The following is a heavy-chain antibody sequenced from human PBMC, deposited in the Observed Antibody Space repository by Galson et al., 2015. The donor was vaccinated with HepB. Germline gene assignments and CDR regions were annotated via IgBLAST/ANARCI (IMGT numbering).Heavy chain of an antibody. J-gene: IGHJ6*02. CDR2: IKEDGSEK. Sequence: SLRLSCAASEFILSMYWMNWVRQAPGKGLEWVANIKEDGSEKNYVDSVKGQFTISRENAKNSLYLQMNSLRAEDTAIYYCARVKRGEWYSFYYYGMDVWGQGTTVTVSS. CDR1: EFILSMYW. V-gene: IGHV3-7*05. CDR3: ARVKRGEWYSFYYYGMDV. D-gene: IGHD3-10*01.